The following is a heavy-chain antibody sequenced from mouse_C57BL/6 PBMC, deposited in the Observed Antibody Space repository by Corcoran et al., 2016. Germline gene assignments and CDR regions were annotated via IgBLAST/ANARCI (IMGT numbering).Heavy chain of an antibody. Sequence: QIQLVQSGPELKKPGETVKISCKASGYTFTTYGMSWVKQAPGKGLKWMGWINTYSGVPTYADDFKGRFAFSLETSASTAYLQINNLKNEDTATYFCARENGNYFAWFAHWGQGTLVTVSA. D-gene: IGHD2-1*01. CDR2: INTYSGVP. V-gene: IGHV9-3*01. J-gene: IGHJ3*01. CDR1: GYTFTTYG. CDR3: ARENGNYFAWFAH.